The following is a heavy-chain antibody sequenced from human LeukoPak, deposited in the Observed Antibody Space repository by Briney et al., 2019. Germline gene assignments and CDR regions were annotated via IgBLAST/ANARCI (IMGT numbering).Heavy chain of an antibody. CDR2: IYYSGST. J-gene: IGHJ6*02. V-gene: IGHV4-39*07. Sequence: SETLSLTCTVSGGSISSSSYYWGWIRQPPGKGLEWIGSIYYSGSTYYNPSLKSRVTISVDTSKNQFSLKLSSVTAADTAVYYCARSGSYSSSSPPYYYGMDVWGQGTTVTVSS. CDR1: GGSISSSSYY. D-gene: IGHD6-6*01. CDR3: ARSGSYSSSSPPYYYGMDV.